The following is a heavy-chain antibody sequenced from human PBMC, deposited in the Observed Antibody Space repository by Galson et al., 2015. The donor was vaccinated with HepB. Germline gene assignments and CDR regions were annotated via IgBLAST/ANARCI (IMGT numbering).Heavy chain of an antibody. CDR3: ATDPSGEAPFDY. Sequence: SCKVSGYTLTELSMHWVRQAPGKGLEWMGGFDPEDGETIYAQKFQGRVTMTEDTSTDTAYMELSSLRSEDTAVYYCATDPSGEAPFDYWGQGTLVTVSS. CDR1: GYTLTELS. J-gene: IGHJ4*02. CDR2: FDPEDGET. D-gene: IGHD7-27*01. V-gene: IGHV1-24*01.